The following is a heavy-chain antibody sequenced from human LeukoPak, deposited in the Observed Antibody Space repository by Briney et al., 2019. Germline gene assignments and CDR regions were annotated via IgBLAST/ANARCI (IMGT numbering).Heavy chain of an antibody. Sequence: GASVKVSCKASGYTFTSYGISWVRQAPGQGLEWMGWISAYNGNTNYAQKFQGRVTMTRDTSISTAYMELSSLRSDDTAVYYCARSLWRGGNLDYWGQGTLVTVSS. D-gene: IGHD3-3*01. J-gene: IGHJ4*02. CDR2: ISAYNGNT. CDR3: ARSLWRGGNLDY. V-gene: IGHV1-18*01. CDR1: GYTFTSYG.